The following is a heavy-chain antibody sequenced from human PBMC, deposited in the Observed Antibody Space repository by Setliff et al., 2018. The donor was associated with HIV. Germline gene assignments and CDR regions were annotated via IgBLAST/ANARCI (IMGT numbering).Heavy chain of an antibody. CDR1: GFTFSDYN. J-gene: IGHJ3*02. D-gene: IGHD6-13*01. Sequence: GGSLRLSCAASGFTFSDYNMNWVRQAPGKGLEWVSSISSSSSYIYYVDSVKGRFTISRDNAKNSLYLQMNSLRAEDTAVYYCARDRWSASNIWGQGTMVTVSS. V-gene: IGHV3-21*01. CDR2: ISSSSSYI. CDR3: ARDRWSASNI.